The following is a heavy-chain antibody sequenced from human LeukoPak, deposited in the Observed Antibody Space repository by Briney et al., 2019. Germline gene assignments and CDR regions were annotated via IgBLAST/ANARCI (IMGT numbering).Heavy chain of an antibody. CDR2: ISYSGST. CDR1: GGSISGYY. D-gene: IGHD3-9*01. V-gene: IGHV4-59*08. Sequence: SETLSLTCTVSGGSISGYYWTWIRQPPGKGLEWIGYISYSGSTNYNPSLKSRVTISVDTSKNQFSLKRSSVTAADTAVYYCARHVWLQPFDYWGQGTLVTVSS. J-gene: IGHJ4*02. CDR3: ARHVWLQPFDY.